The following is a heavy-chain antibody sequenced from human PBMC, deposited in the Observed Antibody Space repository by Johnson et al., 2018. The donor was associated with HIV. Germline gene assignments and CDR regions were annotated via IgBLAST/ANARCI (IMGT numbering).Heavy chain of an antibody. D-gene: IGHD1-26*01. J-gene: IGHJ3*02. CDR1: GFTVSSNY. Sequence: VQLVESGGGVVQPGGSLRLSCAASGFTVSSNYMSWVRQAPGKGLEWVSVIYSGDSTYYADSVKGRFTISRDNSKNTLYLQMNSLRVEDTAVYYCAKDPGSGSYPGAFDIWGQGTMVTVSS. V-gene: IGHV3-66*01. CDR3: AKDPGSGSYPGAFDI. CDR2: IYSGDST.